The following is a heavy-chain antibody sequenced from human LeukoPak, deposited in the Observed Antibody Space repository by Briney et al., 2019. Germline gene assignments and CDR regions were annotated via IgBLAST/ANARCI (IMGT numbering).Heavy chain of an antibody. CDR3: ARRYCSSTSCSIDY. CDR2: ISSSSSTI. D-gene: IGHD2-2*01. V-gene: IGHV3-48*01. J-gene: IGHJ4*02. Sequence: PGGSLRLSCAASGFTFSNYSMNWVRQAPGKGLEWVSYISSSSSTIYYADSVKGRFTISGDNAKNSLYLQMNSLRAEDTAVYYCARRYCSSTSCSIDYWGQGTLVTVSS. CDR1: GFTFSNYS.